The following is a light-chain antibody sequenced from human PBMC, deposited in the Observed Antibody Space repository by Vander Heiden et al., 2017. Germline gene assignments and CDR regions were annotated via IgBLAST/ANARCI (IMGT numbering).Light chain of an antibody. CDR3: QYNNRAHT. J-gene: IGKJ2*01. CDR2: AAS. CDR1: QNINNY. Sequence: DIQMTQSPSSLSASIGDRVTITCRASQNINNYVNWYQQQPGKAPKLLIFAASNLQSGVPSRFSGSGSGRDFTLTISRLHPEDFATYYCQYNNRAHTFGPGTKMEI. V-gene: IGKV1-39*01.